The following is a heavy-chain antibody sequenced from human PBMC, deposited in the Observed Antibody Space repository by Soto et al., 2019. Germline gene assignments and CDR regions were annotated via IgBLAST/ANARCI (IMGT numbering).Heavy chain of an antibody. CDR1: GFTFSSYG. Sequence: QVQLVESGGGVVQPGRSLILSCAASGFTFSSYGMHWVRQAPGKGLEWVAVIWYDGSNKYYADSVKGRFTISRDNSKNTLYLHMNILRADDTAVYYCARASTTVTLPCYFDYWGQGTLVTVSS. J-gene: IGHJ4*02. D-gene: IGHD4-17*01. V-gene: IGHV3-33*01. CDR3: ARASTTVTLPCYFDY. CDR2: IWYDGSNK.